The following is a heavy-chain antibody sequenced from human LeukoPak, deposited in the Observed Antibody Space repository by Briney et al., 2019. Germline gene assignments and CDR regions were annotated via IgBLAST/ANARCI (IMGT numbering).Heavy chain of an antibody. CDR2: IGGSGDKT. CDR1: GFTFNRNA. V-gene: IGHV3-23*01. CDR3: VRRGDASSGWGDHDF. J-gene: IGHJ4*02. Sequence: PGRSLRLSCAASGFTFNRNAISWVCQAPGKGLEWVSTIGGSGDKTFYADSVKGRFTISRDNSKNMVHLQMNSLTGEDTALYYCVRRGDASSGWGDHDFWGQGALVTVSS. D-gene: IGHD6-19*01.